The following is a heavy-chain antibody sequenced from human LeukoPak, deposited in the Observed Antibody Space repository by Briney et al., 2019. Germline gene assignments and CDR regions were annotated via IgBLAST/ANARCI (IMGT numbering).Heavy chain of an antibody. V-gene: IGHV3-48*03. CDR3: ARVEMATILDY. CDR2: ISSSGSTI. J-gene: IGHJ4*02. CDR1: GFTFSSYE. D-gene: IGHD5-24*01. Sequence: GGSLRLSCAVSGFTFSSYEMNWVRQAPGKGLEWVSYISSSGSTIYYADSVKGRFTISRDNAKNSLYLQMNSLRAEDTAVYYCARVEMATILDYWGQGTLVTVSS.